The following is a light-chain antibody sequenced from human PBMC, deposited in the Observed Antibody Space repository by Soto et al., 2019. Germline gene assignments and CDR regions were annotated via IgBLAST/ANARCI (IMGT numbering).Light chain of an antibody. Sequence: QSVLTQPPSVSAAPGQTVTISCSGSGSNIGSNSVSWYQHVPGTAPKLLLYDNNKRPSGIPDRFFGSKSGTSATLGITGLQTADEADYYCGTWERYLSVAVFGGGTKLTVL. J-gene: IGLJ2*01. CDR3: GTWERYLSVAV. CDR2: DNN. V-gene: IGLV1-51*01. CDR1: GSNIGSNS.